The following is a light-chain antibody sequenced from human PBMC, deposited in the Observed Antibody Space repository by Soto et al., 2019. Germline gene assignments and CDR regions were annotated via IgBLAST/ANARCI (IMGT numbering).Light chain of an antibody. CDR2: GAS. J-gene: IGKJ1*01. CDR3: QHYDSSPPT. CDR1: QSVSSNY. Sequence: EIVLTQSPGTLSLSPGERVTLSCRASQSVSSNYLAWYQQKPGQAPRLLIYGASSRATGIPDRFSGSGSGTDFTLTISRLEPDDFAVFYCQHYDSSPPTFGQGTKVEIK. V-gene: IGKV3-20*01.